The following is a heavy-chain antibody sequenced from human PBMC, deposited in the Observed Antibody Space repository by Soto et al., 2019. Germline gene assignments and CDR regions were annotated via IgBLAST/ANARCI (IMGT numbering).Heavy chain of an antibody. Sequence: QEQVVQSGPAMKEPGSSVKVSCRASGIMSSGYGFSWVRQAPGQGIEGVGMINPILDSTHYAQNLQGRVSLSVDKSRDTAYLEGTSVRLEDTAIYFCATMKRARLDSWGRGTVVTVSS. CDR2: INPILDST. CDR1: GIMSSGYG. J-gene: IGHJ4*02. D-gene: IGHD6-25*01. V-gene: IGHV1-69*09. CDR3: ATMKRARLDS.